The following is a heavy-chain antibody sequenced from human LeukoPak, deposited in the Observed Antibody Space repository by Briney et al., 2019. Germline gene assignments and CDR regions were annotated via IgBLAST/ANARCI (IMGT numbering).Heavy chain of an antibody. D-gene: IGHD2-2*01. V-gene: IGHV5-51*01. Sequence: RGGSLNITCKCFGYRFTSYWIGGAGQMPGKGLEWMGIIYPGESDTRYSPSFQGQLTHSADKTISTPYLQWSSLKPPDTAMHYCARHGRTRAYFMDVWGKGTTVTISS. J-gene: IGHJ6*03. CDR2: IYPGESDT. CDR1: GYRFTSYW. CDR3: ARHGRTRAYFMDV.